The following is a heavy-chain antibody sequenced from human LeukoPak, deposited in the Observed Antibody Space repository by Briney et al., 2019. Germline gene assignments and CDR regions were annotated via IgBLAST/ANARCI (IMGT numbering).Heavy chain of an antibody. CDR2: IYPGDSDT. J-gene: IGHJ4*02. CDR3: ARLRPYYYDSSGYYYVHFDY. Sequence: GESLKISCKGSGYSFTSYWIGWVRQMPGKGLEWMGIIYPGDSDTRYSPSFQGQVTISADKSISTAYLQWSSLKASDTAMYYCARLRPYYYDSSGYYYVHFDYWGQGTLVTVSS. D-gene: IGHD3-22*01. V-gene: IGHV5-51*01. CDR1: GYSFTSYW.